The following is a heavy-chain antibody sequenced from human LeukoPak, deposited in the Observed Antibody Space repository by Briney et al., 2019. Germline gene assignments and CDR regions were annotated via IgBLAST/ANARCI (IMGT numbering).Heavy chain of an antibody. CDR3: ATFPYYYDSSGTDY. J-gene: IGHJ4*02. Sequence: VASVKVSCKASGGTFSSYAISWVRQAPGQGLEWMGRIIPILGIANYAQKFQGRVTITADKSTSTAYMELSSLRSEDTAVYYCATFPYYYDSSGTDYWGQGTLVTVSS. CDR1: GGTFSSYA. V-gene: IGHV1-69*04. CDR2: IIPILGIA. D-gene: IGHD3-22*01.